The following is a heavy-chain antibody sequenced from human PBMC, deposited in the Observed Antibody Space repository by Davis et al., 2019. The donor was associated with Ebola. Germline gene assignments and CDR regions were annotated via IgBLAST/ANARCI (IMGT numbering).Heavy chain of an antibody. V-gene: IGHV4-59*08. CDR3: ARRPGLRGYRGTLSYGMDV. CDR2: IYYSGST. CDR1: GGSISSYY. D-gene: IGHD1/OR15-1a*01. Sequence: PSETLSLTCTVSGGSISSYYWSWIRQPPGKGLEWIGYIYYSGSTNYNPSLKSRVTISVDTSKNQFSLKLSSVTAADTAVYYCARRPGLRGYRGTLSYGMDVWGQGTTVTVSS. J-gene: IGHJ6*02.